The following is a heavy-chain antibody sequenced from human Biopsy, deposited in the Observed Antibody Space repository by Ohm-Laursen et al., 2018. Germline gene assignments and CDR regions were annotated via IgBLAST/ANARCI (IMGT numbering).Heavy chain of an antibody. CDR2: IYHTGST. Sequence: SQPLSLTCTVSGDSISSGGNYWSWIRQFPGMGLVWIAYIYHTGSTYYNPSLKSRLSISIDTSKNQFSVSLRSVTAADTAVYYCARTDMVTTIVDYWGQGTLVTVSS. J-gene: IGHJ4*02. D-gene: IGHD5-12*01. V-gene: IGHV4-31*03. CDR1: GDSISSGGNY. CDR3: ARTDMVTTIVDY.